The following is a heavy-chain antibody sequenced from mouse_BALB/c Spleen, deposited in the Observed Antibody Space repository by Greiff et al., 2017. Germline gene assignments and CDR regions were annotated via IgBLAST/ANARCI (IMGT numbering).Heavy chain of an antibody. CDR2: IWGDGST. CDR1: GFSLTGYG. CDR3: ARGGVRRYWYFDV. V-gene: IGHV2-6-7*01. D-gene: IGHD2-14*01. J-gene: IGHJ1*01. Sequence: VQLQQSGPGLVAPSQSLSITCTVSGFSLTGYGVNWVRQPPGKGLEWLGMIWGDGSTDYNSALKSRLSISKDNSKSQVFLKMNSLQTDDTARYYCARGGVRRYWYFDVWGAGTTVTVSS.